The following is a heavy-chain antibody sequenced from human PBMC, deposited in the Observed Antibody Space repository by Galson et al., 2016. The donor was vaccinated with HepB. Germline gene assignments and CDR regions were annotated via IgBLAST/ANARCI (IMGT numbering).Heavy chain of an antibody. CDR3: ARDWEAGTTVVTPGY. Sequence: SLRLSCAASGFTFSDSWMGWVRQAPGKGLEWVANINKDGSDKYYMDSVKGRFSISRDNAKNSLYLQMNSLRAEDTAVYYCARDWEAGTTVVTPGYWGQGTLVTVPS. J-gene: IGHJ4*02. V-gene: IGHV3-7*01. CDR2: INKDGSDK. CDR1: GFTFSDSW. D-gene: IGHD4-23*01.